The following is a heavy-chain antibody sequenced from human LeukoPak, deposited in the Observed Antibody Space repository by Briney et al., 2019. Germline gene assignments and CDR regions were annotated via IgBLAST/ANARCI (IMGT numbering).Heavy chain of an antibody. V-gene: IGHV4-59*02. CDR3: ARSHYGDRIDY. Sequence: SETLSLTCGVSGDSVSGYYWSWIRRPPEKGLEWIGYIHSSGSTNYNPSLKSRVTISVDTSKNQFSLKLSSVTAADTAVYYCARSHYGDRIDYWGQGTLVTVSS. CDR2: IHSSGST. CDR1: GDSVSGYY. D-gene: IGHD4-17*01. J-gene: IGHJ4*02.